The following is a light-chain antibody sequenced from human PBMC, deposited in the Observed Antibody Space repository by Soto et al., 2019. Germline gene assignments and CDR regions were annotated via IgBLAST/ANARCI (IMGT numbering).Light chain of an antibody. CDR1: SSDVGSYNL. Sequence: QSVLTQPASVSGSPGQSITISYTGTSSDVGSYNLVSWYQQHPGKAPKLMIYEVSKRPSGVSNRFSGSKSGNTASLTISGLQAEDEADYYCCSYAGSRVFGGGTKLTVL. CDR3: CSYAGSRV. CDR2: EVS. J-gene: IGLJ2*01. V-gene: IGLV2-23*02.